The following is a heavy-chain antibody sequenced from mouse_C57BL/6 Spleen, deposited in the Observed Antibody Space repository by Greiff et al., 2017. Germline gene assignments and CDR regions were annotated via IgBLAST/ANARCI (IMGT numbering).Heavy chain of an antibody. J-gene: IGHJ3*01. Sequence: QVQLQQSGAELVRPGSSVKLSCKASGYTFTSYWMHWVKQRPIQGLEWIGNIDPSDSETHYNQKFKDKATLTVDKSSSTAYMQLSSLTSEDSAVYYCARKGACYSNYDWFAYWGQGTLVTVSA. D-gene: IGHD2-5*01. CDR1: GYTFTSYW. V-gene: IGHV1-52*01. CDR3: ARKGACYSNYDWFAY. CDR2: IDPSDSET.